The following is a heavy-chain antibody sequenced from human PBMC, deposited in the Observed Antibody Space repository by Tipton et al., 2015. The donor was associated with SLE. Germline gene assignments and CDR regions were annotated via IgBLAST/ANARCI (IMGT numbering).Heavy chain of an antibody. CDR2: VSYGGNT. CDR1: GGSISTTSYY. V-gene: IGHV4-61*05. CDR3: ARGSNYYYGLDV. Sequence: TLSLTCSVSGGSISTTSYYWGWIRQPPGKGLEWIGYVSYGGNTNYNPSLRSRVTISVHASKTQFSLKLSSVTAADTAVYYCARGSNYYYGLDVWGQGTTVTVSS. D-gene: IGHD4-11*01. J-gene: IGHJ6*02.